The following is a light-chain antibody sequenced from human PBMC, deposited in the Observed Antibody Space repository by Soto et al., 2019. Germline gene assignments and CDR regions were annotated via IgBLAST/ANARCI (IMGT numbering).Light chain of an antibody. J-gene: IGKJ4*01. CDR2: AAS. CDR3: QQTKSYPST. V-gene: IGKV1-39*01. CDR1: QSISSY. Sequence: DIQITQSPSSLSASVGDRVTITCRASQSISSYLNWYQQKPGKAPKLLIFAASSLQSGVPSRFRGSGFGTDFTLTISSLRAEDFSIYFCQQTKSYPSTFGGGTKVDIK.